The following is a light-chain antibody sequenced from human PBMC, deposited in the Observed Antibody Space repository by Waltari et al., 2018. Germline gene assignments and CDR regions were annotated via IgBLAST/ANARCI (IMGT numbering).Light chain of an antibody. V-gene: IGLV8-61*01. CDR2: KAN. CDR1: SGSLSTTSY. J-gene: IGLJ3*02. CDR3: ALYMGSGIWV. Sequence: QTVVTQEPSLSVSPGGTVTLTCALSSGSLSTTSYATWYQHPPGQAPRTLVYKANARSSGVPGRFSGCILGNTAALTLPGAQADDESDYYCALYMGSGIWVFGGGTRLTVL.